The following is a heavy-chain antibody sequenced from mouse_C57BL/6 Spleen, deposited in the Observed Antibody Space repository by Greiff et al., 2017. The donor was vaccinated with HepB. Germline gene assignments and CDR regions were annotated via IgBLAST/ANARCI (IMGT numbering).Heavy chain of an antibody. J-gene: IGHJ4*01. CDR2: INPGSGGT. CDR1: GYAFTNYL. V-gene: IGHV1-54*01. Sequence: QVQLKESGAELVRPGTSVKVSCKASGYAFTNYLIEWVKQRPGQGLEWIGVINPGSGGTNYNEKFKGKATLTADKSSSTAYMQLSSLTSEDSAVYCCARYGNYVHYAMDYWGQGTSVTVSS. CDR3: ARYGNYVHYAMDY. D-gene: IGHD2-1*01.